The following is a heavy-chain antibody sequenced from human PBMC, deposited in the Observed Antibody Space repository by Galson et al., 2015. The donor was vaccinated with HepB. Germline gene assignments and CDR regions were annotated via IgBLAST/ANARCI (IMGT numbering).Heavy chain of an antibody. V-gene: IGHV3-30*18. D-gene: IGHD5-12*01. CDR3: AKDLAGYSGPPDDY. CDR2: ISYDGSNK. Sequence: SLRLSCAASGFTFSSYGMHWVRQAPGKGLEWVAVISYDGSNKYYADSVKGRFTISRDNSKNTLYLQMNSLRAEDTAVYYCAKDLAGYSGPPDDYWGQGTLVTVSS. J-gene: IGHJ4*02. CDR1: GFTFSSYG.